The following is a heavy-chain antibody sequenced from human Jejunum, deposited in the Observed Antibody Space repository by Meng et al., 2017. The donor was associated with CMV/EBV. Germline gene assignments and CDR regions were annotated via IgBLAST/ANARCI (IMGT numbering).Heavy chain of an antibody. Sequence: QITLKESAPTLVKPPQTLTLTCSFSAFSPSTSGEGVGWIRQPPGKALEWLALIYRGDDKRYSPSLNSRLTIAKDTSKNEVVLTLTNMGPIDTGTYYCAHFVGGYYPSRPDYWGQGTLVTVSS. CDR2: IYRGDDK. D-gene: IGHD1-26*01. J-gene: IGHJ4*02. CDR1: AFSPSTSGEG. CDR3: AHFVGGYYPSRPDY. V-gene: IGHV2-5*02.